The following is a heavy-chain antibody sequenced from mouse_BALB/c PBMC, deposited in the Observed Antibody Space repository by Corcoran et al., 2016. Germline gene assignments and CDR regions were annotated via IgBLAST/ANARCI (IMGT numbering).Heavy chain of an antibody. J-gene: IGHJ2*01. Sequence: EVQLQQSGAELVKPGASVKLSCTASGFNIKDTYMHWVKQRPEQGLEWIGRIDPANGNTKYDTKFQGKDTITADTSSNTAYLQLSSLTSEDTAVYYCAYGSSYFDYWGQGTTLTVSS. V-gene: IGHV14-3*02. CDR1: GFNIKDTY. CDR3: AYGSSYFDY. D-gene: IGHD1-1*01. CDR2: IDPANGNT.